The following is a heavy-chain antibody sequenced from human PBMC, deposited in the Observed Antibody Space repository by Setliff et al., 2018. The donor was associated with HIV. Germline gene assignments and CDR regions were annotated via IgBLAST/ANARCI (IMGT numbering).Heavy chain of an antibody. Sequence: KPSETLSLTCTVSGGSITGHYWSWIRQPPGKGLEWIGYIHYSGGSNYNPSLKSRVSIALDTSKKQVSLKLNSVTAADTAVYYCARGLSIFGVATPGFYSFMDVWGKGTTVTVSS. V-gene: IGHV4-59*11. J-gene: IGHJ6*03. CDR2: IHYSGGS. CDR3: ARGLSIFGVATPGFYSFMDV. D-gene: IGHD3-3*01. CDR1: GGSITGHY.